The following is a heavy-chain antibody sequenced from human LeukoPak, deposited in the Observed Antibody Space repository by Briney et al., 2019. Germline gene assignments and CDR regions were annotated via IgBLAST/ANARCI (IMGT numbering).Heavy chain of an antibody. V-gene: IGHV4-61*01. CDR2: IYYSGST. D-gene: IGHD6-6*01. CDR1: GGSVSSGSYY. J-gene: IGHJ5*02. Sequence: SETLSLTCTVSGGSVSSGSYYWSWIRQPPGKGLEWIGYIYYSGSTNYNPSLKSRVTISVDTSKNQFSLKLSSVTAADTAVYYCARSHGIAARPGFWFDPWGQGTLVTVFS. CDR3: ARSHGIAARPGFWFDP.